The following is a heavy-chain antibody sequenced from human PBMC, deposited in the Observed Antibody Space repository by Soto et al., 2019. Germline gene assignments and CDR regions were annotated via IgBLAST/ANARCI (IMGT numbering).Heavy chain of an antibody. CDR1: GGSISRSSYY. V-gene: IGHV4-39*01. J-gene: IGHJ4*02. CDR3: ARHDYGGFRL. Sequence: SETLSLTCTVSGGSISRSSYYWGWIRQPPGKGLEWIGSIYYSGSTYYNPSLKSRVTISVDTSKNQFSLKLSSVTAADTAVYYCARHDYGGFRLWGQGTVVTVSS. D-gene: IGHD4-17*01. CDR2: IYYSGST.